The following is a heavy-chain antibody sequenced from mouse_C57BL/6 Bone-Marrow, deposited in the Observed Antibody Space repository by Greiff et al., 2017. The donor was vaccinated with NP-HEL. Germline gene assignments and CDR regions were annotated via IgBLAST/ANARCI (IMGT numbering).Heavy chain of an antibody. D-gene: IGHD2-3*01. CDR2: IHPNSGST. CDR3: AREDDGYYVMDFDV. V-gene: IGHV1-64*01. J-gene: IGHJ1*03. Sequence: QVQLQQPGAELVKPGASVKLSCKASGYTFTSYWMHWVKQRPGQGLEWIGMIHPNSGSTNYNEKFKSKATLTVDKSSSTAYMQLSSLTSEDSAFYYCAREDDGYYVMDFDVWGTGTTVTVSS. CDR1: GYTFTSYW.